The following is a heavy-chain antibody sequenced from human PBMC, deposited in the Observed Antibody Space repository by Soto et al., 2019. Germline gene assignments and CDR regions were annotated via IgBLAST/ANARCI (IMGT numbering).Heavy chain of an antibody. V-gene: IGHV5-51*01. CDR3: ASGPTVLDS. D-gene: IGHD4-17*01. CDR1: GYSFTHNW. J-gene: IGHJ4*02. CDR2: MFPADSDT. Sequence: GESLKISCKTSGYSFTHNWLAWVRQMPGKGLEWMGIMFPADSDTRYSPSFQGQVTISADKSISTAYLQWSSLKASDTAMYYCASGPTVLDSWGQGTLVTVSS.